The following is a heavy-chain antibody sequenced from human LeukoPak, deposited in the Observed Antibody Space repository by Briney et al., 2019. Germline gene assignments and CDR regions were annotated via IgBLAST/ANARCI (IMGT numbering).Heavy chain of an antibody. V-gene: IGHV4-4*07. CDR1: GGSISSYY. CDR3: AKSNGYGLVDI. Sequence: PSETLSLTCTVSGGSISSYYWSWIRQPAGKGLEWIGRIYTSGSTNYNPSLKSRVTISLYTSRNQFSLKLNSVTAADTAVYYCAKSNGYGLVDIWGQGTMVTVSS. CDR2: IYTSGST. J-gene: IGHJ3*02. D-gene: IGHD3-10*01.